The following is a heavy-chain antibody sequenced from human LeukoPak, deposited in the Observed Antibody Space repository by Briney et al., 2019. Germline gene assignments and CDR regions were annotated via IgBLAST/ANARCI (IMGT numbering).Heavy chain of an antibody. D-gene: IGHD3-22*01. Sequence: ASVKVSCKASGYTFTSYYMHWVRQAPGQGLEWMGGIIPIFGTANYAQKFQGRVTITADESTSTAYMELSSLRSEDTAVYYCARGRDSSGYYYDYWGQGTLVTVSS. V-gene: IGHV1-69*13. CDR3: ARGRDSSGYYYDY. J-gene: IGHJ4*02. CDR1: GYTFTSYY. CDR2: IIPIFGTA.